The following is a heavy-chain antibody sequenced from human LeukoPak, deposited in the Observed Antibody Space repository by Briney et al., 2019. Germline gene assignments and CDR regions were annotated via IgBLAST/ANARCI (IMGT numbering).Heavy chain of an antibody. J-gene: IGHJ5*02. CDR2: VDASGRT. CDR1: GGSISPYY. Sequence: SETLSLTCTVSGGSISPYYWSWIRQPAGQGLEWIGLVDASGRTNYNPSLQSRVTLSVDTSKNQFSLKMSSVTAADTAVYYCARDLTTPPYNWFDPWGQGILVTVSS. CDR3: ARDLTTPPYNWFDP. V-gene: IGHV4-4*07. D-gene: IGHD4/OR15-4a*01.